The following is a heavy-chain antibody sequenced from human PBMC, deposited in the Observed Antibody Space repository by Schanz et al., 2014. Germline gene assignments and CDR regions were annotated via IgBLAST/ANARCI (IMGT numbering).Heavy chain of an antibody. CDR1: GFTVSSNY. D-gene: IGHD1-26*01. J-gene: IGHJ6*02. CDR3: VKDLQRELLRDDHYYGMDV. CDR2: TSNDGSFT. Sequence: EVQLVESGGGLIQPGGSLRLSCVASGFTVSSNYMSWVRQAPGKGLEWVSRTSNDGSFTTFADSVKGRFTISRDNAKNTMYLQMNSLRAEDTAVYYCVKDLQRELLRDDHYYGMDVWGQGTTVTVSS. V-gene: IGHV3-53*01.